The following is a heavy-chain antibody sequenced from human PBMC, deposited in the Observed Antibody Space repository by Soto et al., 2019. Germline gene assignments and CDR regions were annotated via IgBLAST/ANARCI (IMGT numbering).Heavy chain of an antibody. Sequence: QVQLVQSGAEVKKTGASVKVSCKASGYTFTHNAMNWVRNAPGQRPEWVGWINVGIGATKYSQKLQGRVSMTSDTSASTGYMELSSLRSEDTAVYYCARDSWITMNACDIWCQGTLVTVSS. CDR1: GYTFTHNA. V-gene: IGHV1-3*01. CDR3: ARDSWITMNACDI. D-gene: IGHD3-22*01. J-gene: IGHJ3*02. CDR2: INVGIGAT.